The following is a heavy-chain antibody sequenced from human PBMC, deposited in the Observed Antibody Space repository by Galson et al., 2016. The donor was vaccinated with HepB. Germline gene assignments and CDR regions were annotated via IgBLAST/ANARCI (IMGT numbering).Heavy chain of an antibody. CDR3: ARDSAIGSLRTRTGLVT. CDR2: INTANGNT. V-gene: IGHV1-3*04. D-gene: IGHD3-10*01. Sequence: SVKVSCKASGYSFSTYPIHWVRQAPGQRPEWMGWINTANGNTMYSQNFQGRVTITRDTSATTAYMELSSLTSEDTAVYYCARDSAIGSLRTRTGLVTWGQGTVVAVPP. CDR1: GYSFSTYP. J-gene: IGHJ5*02.